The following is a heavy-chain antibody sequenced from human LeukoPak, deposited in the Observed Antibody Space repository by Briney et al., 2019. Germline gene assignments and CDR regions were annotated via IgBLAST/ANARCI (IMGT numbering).Heavy chain of an antibody. CDR3: ARGEQQLFY. CDR2: IGDHA. Sequence: GGSLRLSCAASGFTFSNYAMSWVRRAPGKGLEWVSVIGDHAYYAVSVKGRFTISRDNSKSTLYLQMNSLRAEDTAIYYCARGEQQLFYWGQGTLVTVSS. J-gene: IGHJ4*02. CDR1: GFTFSNYA. D-gene: IGHD6-13*01. V-gene: IGHV3-23*01.